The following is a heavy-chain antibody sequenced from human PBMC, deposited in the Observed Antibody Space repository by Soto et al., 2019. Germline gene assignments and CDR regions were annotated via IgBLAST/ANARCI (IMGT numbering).Heavy chain of an antibody. CDR3: AKDRDSSSWQHFDY. D-gene: IGHD6-13*01. CDR1: GFTFDDYA. CDR2: ISWNSGRI. V-gene: IGHV3-9*01. J-gene: IGHJ4*02. Sequence: EVQLVESGGGLVQPGRSLRLSCAASGFTFDDYAMHWVRQAPGKGLEWVSGISWNSGRIGYADSVKGRFTISRDNAKNSLYLQMNSLRADDTALYYCAKDRDSSSWQHFDYWGQGTLVTVSS.